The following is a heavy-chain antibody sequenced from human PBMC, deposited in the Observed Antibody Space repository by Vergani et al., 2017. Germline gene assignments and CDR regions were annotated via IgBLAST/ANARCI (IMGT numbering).Heavy chain of an antibody. J-gene: IGHJ3*02. CDR1: GFTFSNYA. Sequence: EVQLLESGGGLVQPGGSLRLSCAASGFTFSNYAMSWVRQAPGKGLEWVSAISGSGGSTYYADSVKGRFTISRDNAKNSLYLQMNSLRAEDTAVYYCARDYPVAGNGDAFDIWGQGTMVTVSS. CDR3: ARDYPVAGNGDAFDI. D-gene: IGHD6-19*01. V-gene: IGHV3-23*01. CDR2: ISGSGGST.